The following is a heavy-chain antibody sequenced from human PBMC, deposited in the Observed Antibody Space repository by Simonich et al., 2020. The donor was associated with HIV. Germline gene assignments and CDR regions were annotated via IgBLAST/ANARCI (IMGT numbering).Heavy chain of an antibody. Sequence: QVQLQESGPGLVKPSETLSLTCTVSVGSISSYYWSWIRQPPGKGLEWIGYIYYSGSTNHNPPPKSRVTISVDTSKNQFSLQLSSVTAADTAVYYCARGFGTWELFDYWGQGTLVTVSS. CDR1: VGSISSYY. J-gene: IGHJ4*02. D-gene: IGHD1-26*01. CDR2: IYYSGST. V-gene: IGHV4-59*01. CDR3: ARGFGTWELFDY.